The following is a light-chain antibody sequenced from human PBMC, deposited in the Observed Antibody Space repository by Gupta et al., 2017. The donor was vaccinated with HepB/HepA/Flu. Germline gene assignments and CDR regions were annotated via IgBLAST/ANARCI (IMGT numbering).Light chain of an antibody. CDR2: EVS. V-gene: IGLV2-23*02. CDR3: CSYAGSSTGV. CDR1: SSNIGTYNL. J-gene: IGLJ3*02. Sequence: QSALTQPASVSGSPGQSITISCIGTSSNIGTYNLVSWYRQDPGTAPKVIIYEVSERPSGVSSRGAGSKSGNTDSPTLAGLQAEDEADDVCCSYAGSSTGVFGGGTKLTVL.